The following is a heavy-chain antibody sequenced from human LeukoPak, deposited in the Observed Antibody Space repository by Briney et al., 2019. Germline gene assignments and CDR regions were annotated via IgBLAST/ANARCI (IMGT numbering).Heavy chain of an antibody. V-gene: IGHV4-59*01. D-gene: IGHD1-1*01. CDR2: ISYSGST. CDR3: AREGTAGTNLNWFDP. Sequence: SETLSLTCTVSGGSISSYYWSWIRQPPGKGLESIGYISYSGSTNFNPSLKSRVTISVDTSKNQFSLKLSSVTAADTAVYYCAREGTAGTNLNWFDPWGQGTLVTVSS. CDR1: GGSISSYY. J-gene: IGHJ5*02.